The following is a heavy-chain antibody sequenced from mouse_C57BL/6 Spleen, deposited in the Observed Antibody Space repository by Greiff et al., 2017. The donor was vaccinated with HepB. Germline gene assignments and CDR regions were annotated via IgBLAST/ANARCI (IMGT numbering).Heavy chain of an antibody. CDR2: IDPSDSYT. J-gene: IGHJ2*01. CDR1: GYTFTSYW. D-gene: IGHD2-3*01. V-gene: IGHV1-50*01. Sequence: QVQLKQPGAELVKPGASVKLSCKASGYTFTSYWMQWVKQRPGQGLEWIGEIDPSDSYTNYNQKFKGKATLTVDTSSSTAYMQLSSLTSEDSAVYYCASGGYYGYWGQGTTLTVSS. CDR3: ASGGYYGY.